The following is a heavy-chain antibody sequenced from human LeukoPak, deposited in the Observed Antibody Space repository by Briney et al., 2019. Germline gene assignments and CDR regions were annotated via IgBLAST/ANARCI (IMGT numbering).Heavy chain of an antibody. CDR3: ATDSSSGYYYGFDY. D-gene: IGHD3-22*01. V-gene: IGHV1-24*01. CDR2: FDPEDGET. CDR1: GYTLTELS. Sequence: APVKVSCKVSGYTLTELSMHWVRQAPGKGLEWMGGFDPEDGETIYAQKFQGRVTMTEDTSTDTAHMELSSLRSEDTAVYYCATDSSSGYYYGFDYWGQGTLVTVSS. J-gene: IGHJ4*02.